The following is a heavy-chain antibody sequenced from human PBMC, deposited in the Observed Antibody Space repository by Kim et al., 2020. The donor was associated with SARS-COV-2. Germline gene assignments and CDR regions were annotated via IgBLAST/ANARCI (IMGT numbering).Heavy chain of an antibody. D-gene: IGHD3-9*01. CDR1: GYTFTGYY. V-gene: IGHV1-2*02. J-gene: IGHJ6*02. CDR2: INPNSGGT. Sequence: ASVKVSCKASGYTFTGYYMHWVRQAPGQGLEWMGWINPNSGGTNYAQKFQGRVTMTRDTSISTAYMELSRLRSDDTAVYYCAVRYFDWVHLPYSHYYGMDVWGQGTTVTVSS. CDR3: AVRYFDWVHLPYSHYYGMDV.